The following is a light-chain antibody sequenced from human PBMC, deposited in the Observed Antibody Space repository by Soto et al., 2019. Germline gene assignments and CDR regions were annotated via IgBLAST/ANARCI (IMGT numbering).Light chain of an antibody. CDR3: MQGSLWPHA. CDR2: QVS. V-gene: IGKV2-30*01. Sequence: DVVMTQSPLSLPVTLGQPASISCRSSQSLVYKDGNTYLTWFQQRPGQSPRRLIYQVSSRDSGVPDRFSGSGSGTDFTLKISRVEAEYVGVYCCMQGSLWPHAFGQGTRLEIK. J-gene: IGKJ2*01. CDR1: QSLVYKDGNTY.